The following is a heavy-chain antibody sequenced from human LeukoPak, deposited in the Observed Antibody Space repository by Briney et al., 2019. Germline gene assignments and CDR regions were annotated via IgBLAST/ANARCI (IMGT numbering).Heavy chain of an antibody. CDR2: ISSSSSTI. V-gene: IGHV3-48*01. Sequence: GGSLRLSCVASGFVVSSNYMSWVRQAPGKGLEWVSYISSSSSTIYYADSVKGRFTISRDNAKNSLYLQMNSLRAEDTAVYYCARGKLGTSFDYWGQGTLVTVSS. CDR3: ARGKLGTSFDY. J-gene: IGHJ4*02. D-gene: IGHD7-27*01. CDR1: GFVVSSNY.